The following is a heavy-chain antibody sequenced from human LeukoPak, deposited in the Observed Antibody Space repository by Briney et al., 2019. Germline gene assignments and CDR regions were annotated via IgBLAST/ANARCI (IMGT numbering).Heavy chain of an antibody. CDR1: GGSISSYY. Sequence: PSETLSLTCTVSGGSISSYYWSWIRQPPGKGLEWVGYIYYSGSTNYNPSLKSRVTISVDTSKNQFSLKLSSVTAADTAVYYCARLEGSYYAFDIWGQGTMVTVSS. V-gene: IGHV4-59*08. CDR2: IYYSGST. CDR3: ARLEGSYYAFDI. J-gene: IGHJ3*02. D-gene: IGHD1-26*01.